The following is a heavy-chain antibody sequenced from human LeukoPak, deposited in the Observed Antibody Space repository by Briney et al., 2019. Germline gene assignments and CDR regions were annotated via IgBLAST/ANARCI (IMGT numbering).Heavy chain of an antibody. CDR2: IKSKPHGGTT. J-gene: IGHJ3*02. D-gene: IGHD3-9*01. CDR3: TTDSMTMYYDILTGAFDI. Sequence: GGSLRLSCSASGFTFNNALMSWVRQAPGKGLEWVGRIKSKPHGGTTDYAAPVKGRFTISRDDSRNTLYLQMNSLKTEDTAVYYCTTDSMTMYYDILTGAFDIWGQGTMVTVSS. CDR1: GFTFNNAL. V-gene: IGHV3-15*01.